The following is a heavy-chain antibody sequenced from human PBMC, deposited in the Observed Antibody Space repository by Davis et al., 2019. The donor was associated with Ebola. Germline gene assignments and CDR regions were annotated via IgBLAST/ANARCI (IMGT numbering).Heavy chain of an antibody. Sequence: GESLKISCAASEFTFSSYGMHWVRQAPGKGLEWVAVIWYDGSKTYYADSVKGRFTISRDNAKNSLYLQMNSLRAEDTAVYYCAREHSSSPYYYYYGMDVWGQGTTVTVSS. V-gene: IGHV3-33*01. CDR2: IWYDGSKT. D-gene: IGHD6-13*01. J-gene: IGHJ6*02. CDR1: EFTFSSYG. CDR3: AREHSSSPYYYYYGMDV.